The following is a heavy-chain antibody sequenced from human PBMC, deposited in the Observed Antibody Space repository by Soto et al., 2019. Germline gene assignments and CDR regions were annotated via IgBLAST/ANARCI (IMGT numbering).Heavy chain of an antibody. J-gene: IGHJ4*02. Sequence: PGGSLRLSCAASGFTFNNAWMSWVRQAPGKGLEWVGRIKGEADGGATDYAAPVKGRFTISRDNARNTLYLQMNSLTDDDTAVYYCTKSKQRLVMEVDYWGQGTLVTVSS. D-gene: IGHD6-13*01. V-gene: IGHV3-15*01. CDR1: GFTFNNAW. CDR3: TKSKQRLVMEVDY. CDR2: IKGEADGGAT.